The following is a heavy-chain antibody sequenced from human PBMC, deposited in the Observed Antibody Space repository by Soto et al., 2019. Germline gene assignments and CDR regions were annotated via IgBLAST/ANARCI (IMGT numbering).Heavy chain of an antibody. Sequence: PGGSLRLSCAASGFTFSSYAMHWFRQAPVKGLEWVAVISYDGSKKYYADSVKCRFTISRDNSKHQLYLQMPGVRAEDTGVYYCARDRDCSGGSCCWFDHWGQGPLV. CDR3: ARDRDCSGGSCCWFDH. CDR2: ISYDGSKK. J-gene: IGHJ5*02. CDR1: GFTFSSYA. V-gene: IGHV3-30-3*01. D-gene: IGHD2-15*01.